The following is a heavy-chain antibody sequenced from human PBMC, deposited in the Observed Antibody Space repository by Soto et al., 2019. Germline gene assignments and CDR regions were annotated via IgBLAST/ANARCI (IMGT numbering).Heavy chain of an antibody. CDR1: GFSLRTSGVG. Sequence: QITLKESGPTLVKPTQTLTLTCTFSGFSLRTSGVGVGWIRQPPGKALEWLALIYWDDGKRYSPSLKSRLTITKDTSKNQVVLRMTNMDHVDTATYDCAHLTTGGFYFDYWSQGTPVTVSS. J-gene: IGHJ4*02. V-gene: IGHV2-5*02. D-gene: IGHD4-17*01. CDR2: IYWDDGK. CDR3: AHLTTGGFYFDY.